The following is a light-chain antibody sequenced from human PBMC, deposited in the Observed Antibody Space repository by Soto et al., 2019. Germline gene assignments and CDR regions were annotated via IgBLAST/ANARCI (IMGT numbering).Light chain of an antibody. J-gene: IGKJ1*01. CDR3: QQYNNWPL. Sequence: EIVMTQSPATLSVSPGERATLSCRASQSVSGNLAWYQQKPGQAPRLLIYGASTRATGIPARFSGSGSGTEFTLTIRSLQSEDFAVYYCQQYNNWPLFGQGTKVDI. V-gene: IGKV3-15*01. CDR2: GAS. CDR1: QSVSGN.